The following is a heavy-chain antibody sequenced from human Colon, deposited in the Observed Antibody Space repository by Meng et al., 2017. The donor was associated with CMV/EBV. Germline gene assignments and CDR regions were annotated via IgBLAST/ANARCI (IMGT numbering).Heavy chain of an antibody. J-gene: IGHJ4*02. CDR3: AKDNGWLPAV. V-gene: IGHV3-23*01. Sequence: LYCTVSDFSFSNYGMRWVRQAPGEGLEWVSGISGSAGSTYYRDSVKGRFTISRDNSKNTLYLQMNSLRTEDTAVYYCAKDNGWLPAVWGQGTLVTVSS. D-gene: IGHD5-24*01. CDR2: ISGSAGST. CDR1: DFSFSNYG.